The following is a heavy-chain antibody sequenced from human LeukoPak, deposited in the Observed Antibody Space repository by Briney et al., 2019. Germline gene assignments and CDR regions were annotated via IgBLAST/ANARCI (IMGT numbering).Heavy chain of an antibody. CDR1: GYSFTSYW. CDR3: ALTYYYDSSVVYFDY. D-gene: IGHD3-22*01. J-gene: IGHJ4*02. CDR2: IYPGDSDT. V-gene: IGHV5-51*01. Sequence: GESLKISCKGSGYSFTSYWIGWVRQMPGKGLEWIGIIYPGDSDTRYSPSFQGQVTISADKSISTAYLQWSSLKASDTAMYYCALTYYYDSSVVYFDYWGQGTLVTVSS.